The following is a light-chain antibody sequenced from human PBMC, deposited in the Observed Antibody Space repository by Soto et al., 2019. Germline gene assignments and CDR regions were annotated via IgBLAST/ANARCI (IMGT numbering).Light chain of an antibody. CDR1: QSVLYSSNNKNY. CDR2: WAS. J-gene: IGKJ5*01. CDR3: QQYFPTAPGT. V-gene: IGKV4-1*01. Sequence: DIVMTQSPDSLAVSLGERATINCKSSQSVLYSSNNKNYLAWYQQKPGQPPKLLIYWASTRESGVPDRFSGSGSVTDFTLTISPLQAEDVAVYYCQQYFPTAPGTFGQGTRLEIK.